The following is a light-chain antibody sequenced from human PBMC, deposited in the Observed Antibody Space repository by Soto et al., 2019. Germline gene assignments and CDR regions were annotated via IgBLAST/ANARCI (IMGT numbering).Light chain of an antibody. CDR1: SSDVGAYNY. Sequence: QSVLTQPASVSGSPGQSITISCTGTSSDVGAYNYVSWFQQHPGKAPTLIISEVSNRPSGVSNRFSGSKSGNAAFLTISGLQAEDEADYFCFSFTTDWTHVFGTGTKLTVL. J-gene: IGLJ1*01. V-gene: IGLV2-14*01. CDR3: FSFTTDWTHV. CDR2: EVS.